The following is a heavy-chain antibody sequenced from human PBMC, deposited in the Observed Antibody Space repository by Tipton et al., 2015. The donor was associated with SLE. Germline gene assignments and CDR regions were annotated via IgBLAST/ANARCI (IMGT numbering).Heavy chain of an antibody. J-gene: IGHJ4*02. CDR1: GDAISNYF. CDR3: ARDVGGYNTGWFPYYFDY. D-gene: IGHD2-8*02. Sequence: LRLSCTVSGDAISNYFCSWIRQSPGKGLEWIGYIYYRGSTNYNPSLKSRVRMSLDTSKGEFSLSLSSVTAADTAVYYCARDVGGYNTGWFPYYFDYWGRGTLVTVSS. V-gene: IGHV4-59*01. CDR2: IYYRGST.